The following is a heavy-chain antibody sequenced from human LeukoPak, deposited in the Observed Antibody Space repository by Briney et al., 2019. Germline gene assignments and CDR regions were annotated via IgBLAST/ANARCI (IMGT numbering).Heavy chain of an antibody. CDR2: INPTSGGT. D-gene: IGHD6-13*01. V-gene: IGHV1-2*02. CDR1: GYTFTGYY. J-gene: IGHJ4*02. Sequence: ASVMVSCKASGYTFTGYYVHWVRQAPGQGLEWMGWINPTSGGTKYAQKFQGRVTMTRDTSISTAYMELSSLRSDDTAIYYCAIEEQQLDLFDYWGQGTLVAVSS. CDR3: AIEEQQLDLFDY.